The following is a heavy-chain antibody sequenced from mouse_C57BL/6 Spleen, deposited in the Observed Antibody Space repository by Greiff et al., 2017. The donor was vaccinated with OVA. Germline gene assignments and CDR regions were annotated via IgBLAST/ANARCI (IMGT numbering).Heavy chain of an antibody. CDR1: GFTFSDYG. Sequence: EVQLVQSGAGLVKPGGSLKLSCAASGFTFSDYGMHWVRQAPEQGLEWVAYISSGSSTTYYADTVKGRFTISRDNAKNTLFLQMTSLRSEDTAIYYCARPSNSDFAYWGQGTTLTVSS. D-gene: IGHD2-5*01. CDR2: ISSGSSTT. J-gene: IGHJ2*01. V-gene: IGHV5-17*01. CDR3: ARPSNSDFAY.